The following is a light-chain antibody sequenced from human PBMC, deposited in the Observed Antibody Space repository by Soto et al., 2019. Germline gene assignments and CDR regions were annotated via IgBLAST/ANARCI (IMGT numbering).Light chain of an antibody. CDR3: SSYTGSNTPVV. V-gene: IGLV2-14*01. CDR2: DVS. J-gene: IGLJ2*01. Sequence: QSALTQPASVSGSPGQSITISCTGTSSDVGGYNYVSWYQQHPGKAPNLIIFDVSNRPSGVSNRFSGSKSGNSASLTISGLQAEDEADYYCSSYTGSNTPVVXGGGTKLTVL. CDR1: SSDVGGYNY.